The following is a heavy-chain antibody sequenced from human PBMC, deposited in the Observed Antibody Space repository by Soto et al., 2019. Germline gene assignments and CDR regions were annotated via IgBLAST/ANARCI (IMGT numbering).Heavy chain of an antibody. CDR1: GGTFNNNG. CDR3: AIDRMRFDRTGYSGRRLFDP. J-gene: IGHJ5*02. D-gene: IGHD3-22*01. V-gene: IGHV1-69*13. CDR2: LIPIFGTP. Sequence: GASVKVSCKASGGTFNNNGVTWVRQAPGQGLEWMGGLIPIFGTPSYAQRFQGRVTIIADESTSTAYMELSSLTSEDTAVYYCAIDRMRFDRTGYSGRRLFDPLGQGTLVTVSS.